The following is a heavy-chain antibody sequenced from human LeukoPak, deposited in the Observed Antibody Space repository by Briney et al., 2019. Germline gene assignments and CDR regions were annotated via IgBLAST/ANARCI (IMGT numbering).Heavy chain of an antibody. CDR3: ARGMWELLGSPDAFDI. V-gene: IGHV4-38-2*02. CDR2: IHHIGTT. J-gene: IGHJ3*02. D-gene: IGHD1-26*01. Sequence: PSETLSLTCNVSGYSISTGFYWGWIRQPPGKGLEWIGSIHHIGTTYYNPSLKSRVTMSVDTSKNQFSLKLSSVTAADTAVYYCARGMWELLGSPDAFDIWGQGTMVTVSS. CDR1: GYSISTGFY.